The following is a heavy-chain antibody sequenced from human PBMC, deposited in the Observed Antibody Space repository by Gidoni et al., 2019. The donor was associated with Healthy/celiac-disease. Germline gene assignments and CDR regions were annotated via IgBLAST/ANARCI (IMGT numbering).Heavy chain of an antibody. D-gene: IGHD3-3*01. CDR3: ASFQSSGYYTNDY. Sequence: QVQLQQWGAGLLQPSETLSLTCAVYGGSFSGYYWSWIRQPPGKGLEWIGEINHSGSTNYNPSLKRRVTISVDTSKNHFSLKLSSVTAADTAVYYCASFQSSGYYTNDYWGQGTLVTVSS. J-gene: IGHJ4*02. V-gene: IGHV4-34*01. CDR1: GGSFSGYY. CDR2: INHSGST.